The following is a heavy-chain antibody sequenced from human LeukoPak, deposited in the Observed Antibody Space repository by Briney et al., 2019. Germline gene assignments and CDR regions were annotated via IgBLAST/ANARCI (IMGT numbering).Heavy chain of an antibody. CDR3: AREETVTTSFDY. CDR2: ISYDGSNK. J-gene: IGHJ4*02. CDR1: GFTFSSYV. Sequence: PGRSLRLSCAASGFTFSSYVMHWVRQAPGKGLEWVAVISYDGSNKYYADSVKGRFTISRDNSKNTLYLQMNSLRAEDTAVYYCAREETVTTSFDYWGQGTLVTVSP. V-gene: IGHV3-30-3*01. D-gene: IGHD4-4*01.